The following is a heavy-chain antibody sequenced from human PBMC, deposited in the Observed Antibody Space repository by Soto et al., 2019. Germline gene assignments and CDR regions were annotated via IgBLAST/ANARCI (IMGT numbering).Heavy chain of an antibody. D-gene: IGHD6-13*01. J-gene: IGHJ4*02. V-gene: IGHV4-61*01. Sequence: PSETLSLTCTVSGGSVSSGSYYWSWIRQPPGKGLEWIGYIYYSGSTNYNPSLKSRVTISVDTSKNQFSLKLSSVTAADTAVYYCARDSLGIAAAGLVDYWGQGTLVTVSS. CDR2: IYYSGST. CDR1: GGSVSSGSYY. CDR3: ARDSLGIAAAGLVDY.